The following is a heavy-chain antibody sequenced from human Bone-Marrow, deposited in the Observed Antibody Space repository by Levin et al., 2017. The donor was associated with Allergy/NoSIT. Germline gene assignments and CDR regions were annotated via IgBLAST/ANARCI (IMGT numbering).Heavy chain of an antibody. CDR3: ARDAGGIIRYYYYMDV. CDR2: IKQDGSEK. V-gene: IGHV3-7*03. Sequence: GESLKISCAASGFTFSSYWMSWVRQAPGKGLEWVANIKQDGSEKYYVDSVKGRFTISRDNAKNSLYLQMNSLRAEDTAVYYCARDAGGIIRYYYYMDVWGKGTTVTVSS. J-gene: IGHJ6*03. D-gene: IGHD3-16*01. CDR1: GFTFSSYW.